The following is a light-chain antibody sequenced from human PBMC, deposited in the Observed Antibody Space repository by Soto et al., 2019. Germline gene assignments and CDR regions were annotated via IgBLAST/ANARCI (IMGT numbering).Light chain of an antibody. CDR1: QSVSSSY. Sequence: EIVLTQSPGTLSLSPGERATLSCRASQSVSSSYLAWYQQKPGQAPRLLLYGASSRATGIPDRFSGSGSGTDFTLTISRLEPEDFAVYYCKQYGSSPLTFGGGTKVELK. CDR3: KQYGSSPLT. J-gene: IGKJ4*01. CDR2: GAS. V-gene: IGKV3-20*01.